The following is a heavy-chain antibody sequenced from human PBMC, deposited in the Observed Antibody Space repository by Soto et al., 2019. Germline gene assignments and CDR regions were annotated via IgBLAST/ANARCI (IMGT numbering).Heavy chain of an antibody. J-gene: IGHJ4*02. CDR2: IKQDGSEK. D-gene: IGHD2-15*01. CDR1: GFTFSSYW. Sequence: GGSLRLSCAASGFTFSSYWMSWVRQAPGKGLEWVANIKQDGSEKYYVDSVKGRFTISRDNAKNSLYLQMNSLRAEDTAVYYCAGISGYCSGGSCFPTRDYWGQGTLVTVSS. CDR3: AGISGYCSGGSCFPTRDY. V-gene: IGHV3-7*01.